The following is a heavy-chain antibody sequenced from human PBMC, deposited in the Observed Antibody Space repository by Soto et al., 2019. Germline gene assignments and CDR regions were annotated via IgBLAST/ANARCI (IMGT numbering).Heavy chain of an antibody. V-gene: IGHV5-10-1*03. CDR3: ARHAENYDSSGYYCYGMDV. D-gene: IGHD3-22*01. CDR2: IDPSDSYT. CDR1: GYSFTSYW. Sequence: EVQLVQSGAEVKKPGESLRISCKGSGYSFTSYWISWVRQMPGKGLEWMGRIDPSDSYTNYSPSFQGHVTISTDKSISTAYLQWSSLKASDTAMYYCARHAENYDSSGYYCYGMDVWGQGTTVTVSS. J-gene: IGHJ6*02.